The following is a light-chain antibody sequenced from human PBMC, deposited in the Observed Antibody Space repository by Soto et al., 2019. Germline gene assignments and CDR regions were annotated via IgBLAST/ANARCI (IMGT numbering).Light chain of an antibody. V-gene: IGLV6-57*02. Sequence: NFMLTQPHSGSESPGKTVTISCTGSSGSIASNYVQWYQQRPGSAPTTVIFDDNQRPSGVPDRFSGSIDSSSNSASLTIAGLKNEDESDYYCQSYDSSNHVVFGVGTKLTFL. CDR3: QSYDSSNHVV. CDR1: SGSIASNY. J-gene: IGLJ2*01. CDR2: DDN.